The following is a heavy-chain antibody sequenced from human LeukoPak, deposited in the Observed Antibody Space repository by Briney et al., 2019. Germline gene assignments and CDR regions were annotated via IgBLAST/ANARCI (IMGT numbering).Heavy chain of an antibody. CDR2: IYYTGST. CDR1: GGSISTYY. V-gene: IGHV4-59*01. J-gene: IGHJ5*02. Sequence: SETLSFTCTVSGGSISTYYWSWIRQPPGKGLEWIGYIYYTGSTSYNPSLKSRVTMSLDASKNRFSLELNSVTPADTAVYYCARGGNYWPQWWFDPWGRGTLVSVSS. CDR3: ARGGNYWPQWWFDP. D-gene: IGHD1-26*01.